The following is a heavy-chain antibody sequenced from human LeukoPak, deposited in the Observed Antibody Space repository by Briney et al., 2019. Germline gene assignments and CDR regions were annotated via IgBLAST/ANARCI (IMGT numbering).Heavy chain of an antibody. D-gene: IGHD5-24*01. CDR1: GFTVSSKY. Sequence: GGSLRLSCAASGFTVSSKYMSWVRQAPGKGLEWVSVIYSGGSTYYADSVKGRFTISRDNSKNTLYLQMNSLRAEDTAVYYCARRRRDGFFDYWGQGTLVTVSS. J-gene: IGHJ4*02. CDR3: ARRRRDGFFDY. CDR2: IYSGGST. V-gene: IGHV3-53*01.